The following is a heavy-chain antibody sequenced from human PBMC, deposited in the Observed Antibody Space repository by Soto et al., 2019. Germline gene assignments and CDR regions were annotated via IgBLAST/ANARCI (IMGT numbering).Heavy chain of an antibody. V-gene: IGHV3-23*01. Sequence: GGSLRLSCAASGFTFSSYAMSWVRQAPGKGLEWVSAISGSGGSTYYADSVKGRFTISRDNSKNTLYLQMNSLRAEDTAVYYCAKASDIVATPMYYFDYWGQGTLVTVSS. CDR3: AKASDIVATPMYYFDY. J-gene: IGHJ4*02. CDR2: ISGSGGST. CDR1: GFTFSSYA. D-gene: IGHD5-12*01.